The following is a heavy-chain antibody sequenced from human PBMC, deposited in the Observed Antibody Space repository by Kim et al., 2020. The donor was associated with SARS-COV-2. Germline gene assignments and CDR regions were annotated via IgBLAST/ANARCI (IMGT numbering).Heavy chain of an antibody. CDR3: ARSQGIYEFLSGSFYYGMDV. Sequence: SETLSLTCAVYGGSFSGYYWSWIRQPPGKGLEWIGEINHSGSTNYNPSLKSRVTISVDTSKNQFSLKLSSVTAADTAVYYCARSQGIYEFLSGSFYYGMDVWGQGTTVTVSS. J-gene: IGHJ6*02. CDR2: INHSGST. V-gene: IGHV4-34*01. D-gene: IGHD3-3*01. CDR1: GGSFSGYY.